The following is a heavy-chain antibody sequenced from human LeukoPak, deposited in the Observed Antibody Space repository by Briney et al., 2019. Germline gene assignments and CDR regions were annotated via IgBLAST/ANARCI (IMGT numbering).Heavy chain of an antibody. Sequence: PSETLSLTCKVSGGXINSYYCSWIRQPPGKGLEWVGYIYYIGKTNYNPSLKSRVTISLDTSKNQVSLILTSVTAADTAVYYCARLAVATTSWFDPWGQGTLVTVSS. CDR2: IYYIGKT. CDR1: GGXINSYY. D-gene: IGHD2-15*01. V-gene: IGHV4-59*01. J-gene: IGHJ5*02. CDR3: ARLAVATTSWFDP.